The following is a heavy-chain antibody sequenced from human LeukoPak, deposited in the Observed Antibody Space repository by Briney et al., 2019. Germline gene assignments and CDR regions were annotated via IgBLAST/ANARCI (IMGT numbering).Heavy chain of an antibody. CDR2: IKQDGSEK. Sequence: GGSLRLSCAASGFTFSSYWMSWVRQAPGKGLEWVANIKQDGSEKYYVDSVKGRFTISRDNSKNTLYLQMSNLRADDTAIYYCAKKGQADDNGKPDWGQGTLVTVSS. V-gene: IGHV3-7*03. J-gene: IGHJ4*02. CDR1: GFTFSSYW. CDR3: AKKGQADDNGKPD. D-gene: IGHD1-1*01.